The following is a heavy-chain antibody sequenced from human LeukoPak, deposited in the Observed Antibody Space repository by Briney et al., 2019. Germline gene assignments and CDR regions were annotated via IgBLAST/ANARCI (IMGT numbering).Heavy chain of an antibody. Sequence: GGSLRLSCAASGFTFSSYSMNWVRQAPGKGLEWVSYISSSSSPIYYADSVKGRFTVSRDNAKNSLYLAMNSLRDEDTAVYYCARDKYCSSTNCYGTSFEYWGQGTLVTVSS. CDR2: ISSSSSPI. V-gene: IGHV3-48*02. CDR3: ARDKYCSSTNCYGTSFEY. CDR1: GFTFSSYS. J-gene: IGHJ4*02. D-gene: IGHD2-2*01.